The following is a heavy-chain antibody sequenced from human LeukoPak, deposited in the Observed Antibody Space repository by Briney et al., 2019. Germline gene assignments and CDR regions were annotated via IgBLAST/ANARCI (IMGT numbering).Heavy chain of an antibody. D-gene: IGHD3-10*01. Sequence: GASVKVSCKPSVYTFPSFAISWVRQAPGQGLEWVGWISPYNGNTKSAQKFQGRVTMTTDISTSTAYMELRSLRSDDTAVYYCARDRNSGNFYFDFWGQGSLITVSS. CDR1: VYTFPSFA. CDR3: ARDRNSGNFYFDF. V-gene: IGHV1-18*01. J-gene: IGHJ4*02. CDR2: ISPYNGNT.